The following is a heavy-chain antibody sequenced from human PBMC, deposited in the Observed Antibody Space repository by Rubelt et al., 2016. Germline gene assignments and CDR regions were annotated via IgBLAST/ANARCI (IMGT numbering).Heavy chain of an antibody. D-gene: IGHD1-1*01. J-gene: IGHJ4*02. CDR3: ARDLRWLQLPFDC. CDR2: IYYSGST. CDR1: GGSISSSSYY. V-gene: IGHV4-39*07. Sequence: QLQLQESGPGLVKPSETLSLTCTVSGGSISSSSYYWGWIRQPPGKGLEWIGSIYYSGSTYYNPSLKSRVTISVDTSKNQLSLRLASVTAADTAVYFWARDLRWLQLPFDCWGPGTLVTAAS.